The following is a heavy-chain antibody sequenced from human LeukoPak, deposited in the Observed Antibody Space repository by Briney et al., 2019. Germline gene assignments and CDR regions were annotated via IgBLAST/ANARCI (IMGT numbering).Heavy chain of an antibody. D-gene: IGHD7-27*01. J-gene: IGHJ4*02. CDR2: ISNSGDSI. V-gene: IGHV3-11*04. CDR3: GRGHWGLDY. CDR1: GFTFSDSY. Sequence: GGSLRLPCAASGFTFSDSYMAWIRQAPGKGLEYISYISNSGDSIYYADSVKGRFTTSRDNAKSSLYLQMNSLRAEDTAVYFCGRGHWGLDYWGQGALVTVSS.